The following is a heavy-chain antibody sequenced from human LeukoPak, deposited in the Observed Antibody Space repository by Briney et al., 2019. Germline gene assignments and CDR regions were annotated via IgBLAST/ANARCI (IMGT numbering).Heavy chain of an antibody. CDR3: ASNYCSSTSCSDY. CDR2: IYTSGRT. Sequence: SETLSLTCTVYAGSLSGDYWSWIRQPAGTGLEWIGRIYTSGRTIYNPSLKSRVTISVDTSKNQFSLKLSSVTAADTAVYYCASNYCSSTSCSDYWGQGTLVTGSS. CDR1: AGSLSGDY. J-gene: IGHJ4*02. D-gene: IGHD2-2*01. V-gene: IGHV4-4*07.